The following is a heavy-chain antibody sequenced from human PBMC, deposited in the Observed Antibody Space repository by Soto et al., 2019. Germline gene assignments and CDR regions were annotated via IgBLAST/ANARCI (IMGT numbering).Heavy chain of an antibody. V-gene: IGHV3-7*01. J-gene: IGHJ6*02. Sequence: GGSLRLSCAASGFTFSSYWMSWVRQAPGKGLEWVANIKQDGSEKYYVDSVKGRFTISRDNAKNSLYLQMNSLRAEDTAVYYCARDRYCSSTSCSGAYYYYGMDVWGQGTTVTVSS. CDR1: GFTFSSYW. D-gene: IGHD2-2*01. CDR2: IKQDGSEK. CDR3: ARDRYCSSTSCSGAYYYYGMDV.